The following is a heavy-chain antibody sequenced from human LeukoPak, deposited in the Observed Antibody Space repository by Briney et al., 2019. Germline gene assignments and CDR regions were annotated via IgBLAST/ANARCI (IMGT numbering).Heavy chain of an antibody. CDR3: ARDWVAAAGTHYYYGMDV. CDR1: GYTFTSYG. D-gene: IGHD6-13*01. V-gene: IGHV1-18*04. CDR2: ISAYNGNT. J-gene: IGHJ6*04. Sequence: ASVKVSCKASGYTFTSYGISWMRQAPGQGLEWMGWISAYNGNTNYAQKLQGRVTMTTDTSTSTAYMELRSLRSDDTAVYYCARDWVAAAGTHYYYGMDVWGKGTTVTVSS.